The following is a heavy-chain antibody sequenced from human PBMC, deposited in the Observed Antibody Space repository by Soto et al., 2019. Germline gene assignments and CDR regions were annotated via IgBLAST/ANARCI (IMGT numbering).Heavy chain of an antibody. D-gene: IGHD2-21*02. V-gene: IGHV1-69*13. CDR3: ARVSVVTAIMYYYYYGMDV. CDR2: IIPIFGTA. J-gene: IGHJ6*02. Sequence: SVKVSFKASGGTFSSYAISWVRQAPGQGLEWMGGIIPIFGTANYAQKFQGRVTITADESTSTAYMELSSLRSEDTAVYYCARVSVVTAIMYYYYYGMDVWGQGTTVTVSS. CDR1: GGTFSSYA.